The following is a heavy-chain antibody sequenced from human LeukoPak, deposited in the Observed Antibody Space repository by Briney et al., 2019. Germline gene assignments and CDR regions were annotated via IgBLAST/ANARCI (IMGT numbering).Heavy chain of an antibody. CDR2: IKQDGSKK. V-gene: IGHV3-7*04. CDR3: TRVGYIDEGIDY. D-gene: IGHD5-24*01. Sequence: GGSLRLSCTASGFTFSSHWMTWVRQAPGKGLEWVANIKQDGSKKSYVDSVKGRFTISRDNAENSLYLQMNSLRAEDTAIYYCTRVGYIDEGIDYWGQGTLVTVSS. CDR1: GFTFSSHW. J-gene: IGHJ4*02.